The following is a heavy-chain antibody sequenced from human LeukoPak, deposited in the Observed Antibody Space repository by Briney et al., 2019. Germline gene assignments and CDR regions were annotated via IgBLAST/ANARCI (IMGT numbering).Heavy chain of an antibody. V-gene: IGHV5-51*01. Sequence: GESLKISCKGSGYSFTSYWIGWVRQMPGKGLEWMGIIYPGDSDTRYSPSFQGQVTISADKSISTAYLQWSSLKASDTAMYYCARHPFAYDIRFDPWGQGTLVTVSS. CDR3: ARHPFAYDIRFDP. D-gene: IGHD3-9*01. CDR1: GYSFTSYW. J-gene: IGHJ5*02. CDR2: IYPGDSDT.